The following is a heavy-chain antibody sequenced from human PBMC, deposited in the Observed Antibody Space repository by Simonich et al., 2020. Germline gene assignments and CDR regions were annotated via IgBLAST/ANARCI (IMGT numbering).Heavy chain of an antibody. CDR2: IYSGGST. J-gene: IGHJ4*02. V-gene: IGHV3-53*01. CDR1: GFTDSSNY. D-gene: IGHD1-1*01. CDR3: ARWTATGYYFDY. Sequence: EVQLVESGGGLIQPGGSLRLSCAASGFTDSSNYMSWVRQAPGRGLEGVSVIYSGGSTYHADSVKGRFTISRDNSKNTLYLQINSLRAEDTAVYYCARWTATGYYFDYWGQGTLVTVSS.